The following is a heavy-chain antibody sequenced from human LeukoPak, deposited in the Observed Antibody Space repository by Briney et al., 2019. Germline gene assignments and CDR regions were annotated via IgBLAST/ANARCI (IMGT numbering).Heavy chain of an antibody. J-gene: IGHJ6*02. CDR1: GFTFSSYS. Sequence: PGGSLRLSCAASGFTFSSYSMNWVRQAPGKGLEWVSSISSSSSYIYYADSVKGRFTISRDNAKNSLYLQMNSLRAEDTAVYYCARLHCSGGSCYSGDLSGMDVWGQGTTVTVSS. D-gene: IGHD2-15*01. CDR3: ARLHCSGGSCYSGDLSGMDV. V-gene: IGHV3-21*01. CDR2: ISSSSSYI.